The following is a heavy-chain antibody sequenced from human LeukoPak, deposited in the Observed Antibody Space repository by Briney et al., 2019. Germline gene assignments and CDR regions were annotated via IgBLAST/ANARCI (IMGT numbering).Heavy chain of an antibody. CDR2: IWYDGSNK. CDR1: GFTFSSYG. CDR3: ARDGEGCTNGVCFDYYYGMDV. J-gene: IGHJ6*02. D-gene: IGHD2-8*01. V-gene: IGHV3-33*01. Sequence: SLRLSCAASGFTFSSYGMHWVRQAPGKGLEWVAVIWYDGSNKYYADSVKGRFTISRDNSKNTLYLQMNSLRAEDTAVYYCARDGEGCTNGVCFDYYYGMDVWGQGTTVTVSS.